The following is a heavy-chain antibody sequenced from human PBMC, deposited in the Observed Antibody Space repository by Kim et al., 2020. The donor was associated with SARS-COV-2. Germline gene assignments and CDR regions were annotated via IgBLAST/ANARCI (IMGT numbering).Heavy chain of an antibody. CDR3: AREGRYYDSSGYDTQDAFDI. Sequence: GGSLRLSCAASGFTFSSYWMSWVRQAPGKGLEWVANIKQDGSEKYYVDSVKGRFTISRDNAKNSLYLQMNSLRAEDTAVYYGAREGRYYDSSGYDTQDAFDIWGQGTMVTVS. D-gene: IGHD3-22*01. CDR1: GFTFSSYW. CDR2: IKQDGSEK. J-gene: IGHJ3*02. V-gene: IGHV3-7*01.